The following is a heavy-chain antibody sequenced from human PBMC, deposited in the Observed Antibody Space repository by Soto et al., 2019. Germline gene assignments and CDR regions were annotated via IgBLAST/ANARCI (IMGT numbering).Heavy chain of an antibody. CDR1: GFTFSSYW. Sequence: EVQLVESGGGLVQPGGSLRLSCAASGFTFSSYWMSWVRQAPGKGLEWVANIKQDGSEKYYVDSVKGRFTISRDNAKNSLYLQMNSLRAEDTAVYYCASEETTVVHYFDYWGQGTLVTVSS. CDR2: IKQDGSEK. CDR3: ASEETTVVHYFDY. V-gene: IGHV3-7*01. J-gene: IGHJ4*02. D-gene: IGHD4-17*01.